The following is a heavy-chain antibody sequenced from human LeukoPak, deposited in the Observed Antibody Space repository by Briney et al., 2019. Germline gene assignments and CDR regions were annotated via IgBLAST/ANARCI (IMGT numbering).Heavy chain of an antibody. Sequence: ASVKVSRKASGYTFTSYGISWVRQAPGQGLEWMGWISAYNGNTNYAQKLQGRVTMTTDTSTSTAYMELRSLRSDDTAVYYCARDCGGDCEDAFDIWGQGTMVTVSS. CDR2: ISAYNGNT. D-gene: IGHD2-21*02. J-gene: IGHJ3*02. CDR1: GYTFTSYG. V-gene: IGHV1-18*01. CDR3: ARDCGGDCEDAFDI.